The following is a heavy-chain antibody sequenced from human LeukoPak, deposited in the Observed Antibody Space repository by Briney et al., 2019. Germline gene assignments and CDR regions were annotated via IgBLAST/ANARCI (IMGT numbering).Heavy chain of an antibody. CDR2: INHSGST. CDR1: GGSFSGYY. D-gene: IGHD3-10*01. CDR3: ARGGSNYYGSGSYYNRAFDI. V-gene: IGHV4-34*01. Sequence: SETLSLTCAVYGGSFSGYYWSWIRQPPGKGLEWIGEINHSGSTNYNPSLTSRVTISVDTSKNQFSLKLSSVTAADTAVYYCARGGSNYYGSGSYYNRAFDIWGQGTMVTASS. J-gene: IGHJ3*02.